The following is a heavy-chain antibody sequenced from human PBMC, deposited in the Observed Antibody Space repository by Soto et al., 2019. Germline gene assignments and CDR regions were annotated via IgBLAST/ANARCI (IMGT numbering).Heavy chain of an antibody. CDR1: GFSLSTSGVG. Sequence: QITLKESVPTLVKPTQTLTLTCTFSGFSLSTSGVGVGWIRQPPGKALEWLALIYWDDDKRYSPSLKSRLTITKDTSKNQVVLTMTNMDPVDTATYYCANTEVVRGVIRSNWFDPWGQGTLVTVSS. D-gene: IGHD3-10*01. CDR3: ANTEVVRGVIRSNWFDP. J-gene: IGHJ5*02. V-gene: IGHV2-5*02. CDR2: IYWDDDK.